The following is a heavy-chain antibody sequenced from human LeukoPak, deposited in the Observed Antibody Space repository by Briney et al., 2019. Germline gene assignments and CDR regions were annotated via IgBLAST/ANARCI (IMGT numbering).Heavy chain of an antibody. J-gene: IGHJ6*02. Sequence: GGSLRLPCATSGFTFSDYYISWIRQAPGKGLGWVSYISSSGSTIYYADSVKGRFTISRDNAKNSLYLQMDSLRAEDTAVYYCARYGANYYYYGMDVWGQGTTVTVSS. D-gene: IGHD3-10*01. CDR3: ARYGANYYYYGMDV. CDR2: ISSSGSTI. V-gene: IGHV3-11*01. CDR1: GFTFSDYY.